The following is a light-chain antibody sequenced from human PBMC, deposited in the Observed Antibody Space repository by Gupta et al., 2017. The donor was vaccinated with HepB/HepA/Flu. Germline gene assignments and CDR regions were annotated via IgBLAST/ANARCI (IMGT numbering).Light chain of an antibody. Sequence: QSVLTQPPSVSGAPGPRVTISCTGSSPNIGAGYDVHWYQQLPGTAPKLLIYGNSNRPSVVPDRFSGTKSGTSASLVITGLQAEDEADYYCQSYDSSLSGVVFGGGTKLTVL. CDR2: GNS. CDR3: QSYDSSLSGVV. CDR1: SPNIGAGYD. V-gene: IGLV1-40*01. J-gene: IGLJ2*01.